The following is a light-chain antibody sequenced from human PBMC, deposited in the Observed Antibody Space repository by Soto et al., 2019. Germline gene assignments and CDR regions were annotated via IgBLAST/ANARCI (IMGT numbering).Light chain of an antibody. V-gene: IGKV3-20*01. CDR3: QQYGSSSIT. CDR1: RSVSTSY. CDR2: GAS. J-gene: IGKJ5*01. Sequence: DIVLTQSPGTLSLSPGDRATLSCRASRSVSTSYLAWYQQKPGQAPRLLIYGASSRATGIPDRFSGSGSGTDFTLTISRLEPEDFAVYYCQQYGSSSITFGQGTRLEIK.